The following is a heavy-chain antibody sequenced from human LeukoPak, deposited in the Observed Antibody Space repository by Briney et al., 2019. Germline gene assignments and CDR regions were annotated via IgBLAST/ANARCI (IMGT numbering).Heavy chain of an antibody. Sequence: GASVKVSCKASGYTFTSYGISWVRQAPGQGLEWMGWISAYNGKTNYAQKLQGRVTMTTDTSTSTAYMELRSLRSDDTAVYYCARDQEAGKEFPGDAFDIWGQGTMVTVSS. J-gene: IGHJ3*02. D-gene: IGHD3-10*01. CDR3: ARDQEAGKEFPGDAFDI. CDR1: GYTFTSYG. V-gene: IGHV1-18*04. CDR2: ISAYNGKT.